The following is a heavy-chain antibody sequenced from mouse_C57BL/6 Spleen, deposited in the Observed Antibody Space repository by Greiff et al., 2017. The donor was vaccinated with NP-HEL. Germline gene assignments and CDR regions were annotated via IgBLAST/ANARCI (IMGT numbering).Heavy chain of an antibody. CDR3: TRDGMGRGFAY. Sequence: EVQGVESGEGLVKPGGSLKLSCAASGFTFSSYAMSWVRQTPEKRLEWVAYISRGGDYIYYADTVKGRFTISRDNARNTLYLQMSSLKSEDTAMYYCTRDGMGRGFAYWGQGTLVTVSA. CDR1: GFTFSSYA. D-gene: IGHD4-1*01. J-gene: IGHJ3*01. CDR2: ISRGGDYI. V-gene: IGHV5-9-1*02.